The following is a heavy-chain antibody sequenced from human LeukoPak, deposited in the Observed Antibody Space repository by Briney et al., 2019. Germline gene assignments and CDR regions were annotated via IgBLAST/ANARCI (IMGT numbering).Heavy chain of an antibody. CDR3: ARVTNAAFDI. V-gene: IGHV3-48*03. CDR1: GFTLSSYE. CDR2: ISRTGNSI. J-gene: IGHJ3*02. Sequence: PGGSLRLSCAASGFTLSSYEMNWVRLAPGKGLEWISYISRTGNSIYYADSVKGRFTISRDSAKNSLYLQMNSLRAEDTAVYYCARVTNAAFDIWGQGTMVTVSS. D-gene: IGHD4-11*01.